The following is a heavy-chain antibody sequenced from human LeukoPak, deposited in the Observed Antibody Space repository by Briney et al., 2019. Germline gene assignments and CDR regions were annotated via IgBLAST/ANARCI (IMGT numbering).Heavy chain of an antibody. V-gene: IGHV4-34*01. CDR3: ARGGEYCTNGVCPARDAFDI. Sequence: PSETLSLTCAVYGGSFSGYYWSWIRQPPGKGLEWVGEINHSGSTNYNPSLKSRVTISVDTSKNQFSLKLSSVTAADTAVYYCARGGEYCTNGVCPARDAFDIWAKGQWSPSLQ. CDR1: GGSFSGYY. J-gene: IGHJ3*02. CDR2: INHSGST. D-gene: IGHD2-8*01.